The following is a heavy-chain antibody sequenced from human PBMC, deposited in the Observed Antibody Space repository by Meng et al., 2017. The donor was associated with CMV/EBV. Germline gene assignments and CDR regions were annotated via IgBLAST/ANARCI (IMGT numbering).Heavy chain of an antibody. D-gene: IGHD2-2*01. Sequence: GESLKISCAASGFTFSSYGMHWVRQAPGKGLEWVAFIRYDGSNKYYADSVKGRFTISRDNSKNTLYLQMNSLRAEDTAVYYCAKVRVVVVPAARYFDYWGQGTLVTVSS. V-gene: IGHV3-30*02. CDR1: GFTFSSYG. CDR2: IRYDGSNK. CDR3: AKVRVVVVPAARYFDY. J-gene: IGHJ4*02.